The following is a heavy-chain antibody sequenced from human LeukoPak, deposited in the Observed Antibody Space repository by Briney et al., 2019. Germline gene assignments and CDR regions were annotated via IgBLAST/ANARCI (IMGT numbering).Heavy chain of an antibody. CDR1: GYTFTGYY. CDR3: ARGVGATEGRNYYYYMDV. V-gene: IGHV1-2*02. J-gene: IGHJ6*03. CDR2: INPNSGGT. D-gene: IGHD1-26*01. Sequence: ASVKVSCKASGYTFTGYYMHWVRQAPGQGLEWMGWINPNSGGTNYAQKFQGRVTMARDTSISTAYMELSRLRSDDTAVYYCARGVGATEGRNYYYYMDVWGKGTTVTVS.